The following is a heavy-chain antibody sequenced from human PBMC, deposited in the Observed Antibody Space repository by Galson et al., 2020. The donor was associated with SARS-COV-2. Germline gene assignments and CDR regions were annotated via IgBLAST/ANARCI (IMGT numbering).Heavy chain of an antibody. V-gene: IGHV3-21*01. CDR3: ARDGYYDSRGYFRDDAFDI. J-gene: IGHJ3*02. D-gene: IGHD3-22*01. Sequence: NSGGSLRLSCTASGFSFSSYSMNWVRQAPGKGLEWVSSISYSSSYIHYADSVKGRFTISRDNAKNSLYLQMNSLRAEDTAVYYCARDGYYDSRGYFRDDAFDIWGQGTMVTVSS. CDR2: ISYSSSYI. CDR1: GFSFSSYS.